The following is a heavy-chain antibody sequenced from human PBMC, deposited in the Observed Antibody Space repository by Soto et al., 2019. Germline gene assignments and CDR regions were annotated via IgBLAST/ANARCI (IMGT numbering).Heavy chain of an antibody. CDR3: ARDHSSGYYHTYNWFDP. D-gene: IGHD3-22*01. V-gene: IGHV3-30-3*01. CDR2: ISYDGSNK. J-gene: IGHJ5*02. Sequence: GGSLRLSCAASGFTFSSYAMHWVRQAPGKGLEWVAVISYDGSNKYYADSVKGRFTISRDNSKNTLYLQMNSLRAEDTAVYYCARDHSSGYYHTYNWFDPWGQGTLVTVSS. CDR1: GFTFSSYA.